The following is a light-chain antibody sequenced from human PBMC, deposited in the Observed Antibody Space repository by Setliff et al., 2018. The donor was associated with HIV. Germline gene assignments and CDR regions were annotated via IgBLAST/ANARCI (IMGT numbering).Light chain of an antibody. CDR3: TSYTSSTTLGV. Sequence: QSALTQPASVSGSPGQSITISCTGTSSDVGGYNYVSWYQQHPGKVPKLMIYEVSNRPSGVSNRFSGSKSSNTASLTISRLQPEDEADYYCTSYTSSTTLGVFGTGTKVTVL. J-gene: IGLJ1*01. V-gene: IGLV2-14*01. CDR2: EVS. CDR1: SSDVGGYNY.